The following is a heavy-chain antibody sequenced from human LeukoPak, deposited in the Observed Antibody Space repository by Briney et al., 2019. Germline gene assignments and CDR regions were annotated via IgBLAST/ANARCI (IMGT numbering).Heavy chain of an antibody. V-gene: IGHV1-3*01. CDR3: ARGMIRGVPPIGWFDP. CDR2: INAGNGNT. CDR1: GYSFTNYD. D-gene: IGHD3-10*01. J-gene: IGHJ5*02. Sequence: ASLTLSCTVSGYSFTNYDLHWLRQHPGQRLERMGWINAGNGNTTYSQTFQDRVTNTRDKSASTAYMELSSLRSEDTAVDYCARGMIRGVPPIGWFDPWGQGTLVTVSS.